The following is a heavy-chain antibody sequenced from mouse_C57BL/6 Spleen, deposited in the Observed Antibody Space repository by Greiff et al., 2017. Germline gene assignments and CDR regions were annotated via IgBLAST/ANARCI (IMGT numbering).Heavy chain of an antibody. CDR2: IYPRSGNT. J-gene: IGHJ4*01. CDR1: GYTFTSYG. V-gene: IGHV1-81*01. Sequence: VQLQQSGAELARPGASVKLSCKASGYTFTSYGISWVKQRTGQGLEWIGEIYPRSGNTYYNEKFKGKATLTADKSSSTAYMELRSLTSEDSAVYFCAINYYGSRDYAMDYWGQGTSVTVSS. CDR3: AINYYGSRDYAMDY. D-gene: IGHD1-1*01.